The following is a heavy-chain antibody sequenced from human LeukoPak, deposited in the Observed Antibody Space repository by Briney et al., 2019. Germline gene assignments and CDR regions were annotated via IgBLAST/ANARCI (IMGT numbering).Heavy chain of an antibody. D-gene: IGHD6-19*01. J-gene: IGHJ4*02. CDR1: GFTFNDYE. Sequence: GGSLRLSCAASGFTFNDYEMNWVRQAPGKGLEWVSYISTSGSTIFYADSVKGRFTISRDNAKNTLYLQMNSLRAEDTAVYYCARDRGGSGPTTTDYWGQGTLVTISS. CDR2: ISTSGSTI. CDR3: ARDRGGSGPTTTDY. V-gene: IGHV3-48*03.